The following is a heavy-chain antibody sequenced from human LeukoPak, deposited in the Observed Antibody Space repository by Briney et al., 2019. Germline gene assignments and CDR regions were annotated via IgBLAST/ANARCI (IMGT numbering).Heavy chain of an antibody. CDR2: IKQDGSDK. CDR1: GFTFGDYA. Sequence: GGSLRLSCTASGFTFGDYAMSWFRQAPGKGLEWVANIKQDGSDKYYVDSVKGRFTISRDNARKSVYLQMNSLRAEDTAVYYCARDLGDFWSGYYTDYWGQGTLVTVSS. V-gene: IGHV3-7*01. J-gene: IGHJ4*02. D-gene: IGHD3-3*01. CDR3: ARDLGDFWSGYYTDY.